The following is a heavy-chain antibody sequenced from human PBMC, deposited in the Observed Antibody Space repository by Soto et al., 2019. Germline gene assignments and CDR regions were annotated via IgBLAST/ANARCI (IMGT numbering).Heavy chain of an antibody. CDR2: ISAYNGNT. CDR3: ARDHWNYGGGSFDAFDI. Sequence: ASVKVSCKASGYTLTSYGISWLRQAHGQGLEWMGWISAYNGNTNYAQKLQGRVTMTTDTSTSTAYMELRSLRSDDTAVYYCARDHWNYGGGSFDAFDIWGQGTMVTGSS. J-gene: IGHJ3*02. D-gene: IGHD1-7*01. V-gene: IGHV1-18*01. CDR1: GYTLTSYG.